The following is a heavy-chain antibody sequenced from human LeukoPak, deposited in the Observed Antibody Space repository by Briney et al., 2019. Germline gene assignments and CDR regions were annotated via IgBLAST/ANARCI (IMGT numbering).Heavy chain of an antibody. CDR1: GGSISSSSYF. D-gene: IGHD3-22*01. J-gene: IGHJ5*02. Sequence: PSETLSLTCNVSGGSISSSSYFWGCIRQPPGKGLEWIASIYYSGTTYYNPSLKSRVTISVDTSKNQFSLKLSSVTAADTAVYYCARAYHYDSSGYYLTWFDPWGQGTLVTVSS. CDR2: IYYSGTT. V-gene: IGHV4-39*01. CDR3: ARAYHYDSSGYYLTWFDP.